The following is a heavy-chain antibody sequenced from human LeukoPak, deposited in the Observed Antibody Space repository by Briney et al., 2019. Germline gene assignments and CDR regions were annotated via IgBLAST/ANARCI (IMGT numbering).Heavy chain of an antibody. D-gene: IGHD5-24*01. CDR3: ATQRWLQTIDY. CDR1: GGSISSSSYY. Sequence: SETLSLTCTVSGGSISSSSYYWGWIRQPPGKGLEWIGSIYYSGSTYYNPSLKSRVTISVDTSKNQFSLKLSSVTAADTAVYYCATQRWLQTIDYWGQGTLVTVSS. V-gene: IGHV4-39*01. CDR2: IYYSGST. J-gene: IGHJ4*02.